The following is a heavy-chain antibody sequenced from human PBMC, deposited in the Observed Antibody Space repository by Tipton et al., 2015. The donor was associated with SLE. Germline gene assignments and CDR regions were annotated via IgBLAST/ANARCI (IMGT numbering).Heavy chain of an antibody. CDR1: GGSFSDYY. Sequence: TLSLTCAVYGGSFSDYYWSWIRQPPGKGLEWIGEINHSGSTNYNPSLKSRVTISVDTSKNQFSLKLSSVTAADTAVYYCARRHYSGPFDSWGQGTLVTVSS. V-gene: IGHV4-34*01. J-gene: IGHJ4*02. CDR2: INHSGST. D-gene: IGHD5-12*01. CDR3: ARRHYSGPFDS.